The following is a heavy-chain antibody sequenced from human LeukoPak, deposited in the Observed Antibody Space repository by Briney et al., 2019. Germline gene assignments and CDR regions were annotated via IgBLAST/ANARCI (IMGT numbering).Heavy chain of an antibody. J-gene: IGHJ6*03. CDR2: ISAYNGNT. V-gene: IGHV1-18*01. Sequence: ASVKVSCKASGYTFTSYGISWVRQAPGQGLEWMGWISAYNGNTNYAQKLQGRVTMTTDTSTSTAYMELRSLRSDDTAVYYCAREGITMVRGVIITDYYYYYMDVWGKGTTVTISS. CDR1: GYTFTSYG. D-gene: IGHD3-10*01. CDR3: AREGITMVRGVIITDYYYYYMDV.